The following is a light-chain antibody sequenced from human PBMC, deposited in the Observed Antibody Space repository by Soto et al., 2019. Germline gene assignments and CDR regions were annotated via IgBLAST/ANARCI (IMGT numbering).Light chain of an antibody. J-gene: IGKJ5*01. V-gene: IGKV3-11*01. CDR1: QSVGSF. CDR3: QQRNSWPPTFT. CDR2: DTS. Sequence: EIVMTQYPATRSLSPGERATLSCRASQSVGSFLAWYQQKPGQAPRLLIYDTSIRATGIPARFSGSGSGTDFTLTISRLEPEDFAGYYCQQRNSWPPTFTFGQGTRLEIK.